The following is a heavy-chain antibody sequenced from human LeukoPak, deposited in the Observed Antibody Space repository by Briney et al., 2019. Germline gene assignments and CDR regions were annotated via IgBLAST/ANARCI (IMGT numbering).Heavy chain of an antibody. V-gene: IGHV4-59*01. J-gene: IGHJ4*02. CDR2: IYYSGST. CDR1: GGSISSYY. Sequence: SETLSLTCTVSGGSISSYYWSWIRQPPGKGLEWIGYIYYSGSTNYNPSLKSRVTISVDTSKNRFSLKLSSVTAADTAVYCCARERRGAGFVWGQGTLVTVSS. D-gene: IGHD3-16*01. CDR3: ARERRGAGFV.